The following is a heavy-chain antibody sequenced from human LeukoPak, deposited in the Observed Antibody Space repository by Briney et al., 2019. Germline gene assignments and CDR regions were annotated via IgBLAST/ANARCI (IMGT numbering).Heavy chain of an antibody. J-gene: IGHJ3*02. Sequence: ASVKVSCKASGYTFTSYDINWVRQATGHGLEWMGWMNPNSGNTGYAQKFQGRVTMTRNTAISTAYMELSSLRSEDTAVYYCARCHYYDSSGYPDRVAYAFDIWGQGTMVIVSS. CDR1: GYTFTSYD. V-gene: IGHV1-8*01. D-gene: IGHD3-22*01. CDR3: ARCHYYDSSGYPDRVAYAFDI. CDR2: MNPNSGNT.